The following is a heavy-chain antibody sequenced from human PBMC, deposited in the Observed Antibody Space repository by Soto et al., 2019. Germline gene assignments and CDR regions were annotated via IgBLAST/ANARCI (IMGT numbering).Heavy chain of an antibody. J-gene: IGHJ6*02. Sequence: PGESLKISCKGSGYSFTSYWIGWVRQMPGKGLEWMGIIYPGDSDTRHSPSFQGQVTISADKSISTAYLQWSSLKASDTAMYYCARPLLEYYDSSGYYYYYYGMDVWGQGTTVTVSS. CDR1: GYSFTSYW. V-gene: IGHV5-51*01. CDR2: IYPGDSDT. CDR3: ARPLLEYYDSSGYYYYYYGMDV. D-gene: IGHD3-22*01.